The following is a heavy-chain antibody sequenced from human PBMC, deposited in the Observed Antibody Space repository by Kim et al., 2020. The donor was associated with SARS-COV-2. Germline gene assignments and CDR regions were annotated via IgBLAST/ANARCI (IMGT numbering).Heavy chain of an antibody. Sequence: GGSLRLSCVGSGFSFSDYYFSWIRQAPGKGLEWVSFISSSGSTILYADSVKGRFTISSDNTKNSVHLQLNSLRAEDTAVYYCARDQQYFDLWGRGTLVTVSS. V-gene: IGHV3-11*01. CDR2: ISSSGSTI. J-gene: IGHJ2*01. CDR1: GFSFSDYY. CDR3: ARDQQYFDL.